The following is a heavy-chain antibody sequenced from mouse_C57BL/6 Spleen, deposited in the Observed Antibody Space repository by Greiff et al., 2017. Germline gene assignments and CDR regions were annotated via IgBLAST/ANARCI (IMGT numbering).Heavy chain of an antibody. D-gene: IGHD1-1*01. CDR3: ADYGSSFSWFAY. V-gene: IGHV1-81*01. CDR1: GYTFTSYG. Sequence: QVQLKQSGAELARPGASVKLSCKASGYTFTSYGISWVKQRTGPGLEWIGEISPRRGNTYYNEKFKGKATLTADKSSSTAYMELRSLTSEDSAVYFCADYGSSFSWFAYWGQGTLVTVSA. J-gene: IGHJ3*01. CDR2: ISPRRGNT.